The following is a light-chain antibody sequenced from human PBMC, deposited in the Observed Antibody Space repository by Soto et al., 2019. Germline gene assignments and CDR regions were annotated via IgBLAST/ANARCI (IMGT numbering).Light chain of an antibody. Sequence: QAVLTQPPSAYGSPGQSVTISCTGTSSDVGGYNFVSWYQQHPGKAPKVMIYEVSKRPSGVPDRFSGSKSGNTASLTVSGLQAEDEAHYYCSSYAGSNNLVFGGGTKVTVL. CDR3: SSYAGSNNLV. CDR2: EVS. CDR1: SSDVGGYNF. V-gene: IGLV2-8*01. J-gene: IGLJ2*01.